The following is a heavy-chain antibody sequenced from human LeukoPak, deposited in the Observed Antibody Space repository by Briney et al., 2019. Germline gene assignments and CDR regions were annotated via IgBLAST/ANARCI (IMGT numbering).Heavy chain of an antibody. D-gene: IGHD1-26*01. J-gene: IGHJ4*02. CDR3: AKETGRWELE. CDR2: ISNDGSNK. V-gene: IGHV3-30*18. CDR1: GFTFSSYG. Sequence: PGRSLRLSCAASGFTFSSYGIHWVRQAPGKGLEWVAVISNDGSNKYYADSVKGRFTISRDNSKNTQYLQMNSLRAEDTAVYYCAKETGRWELEWGQGTLVTVSS.